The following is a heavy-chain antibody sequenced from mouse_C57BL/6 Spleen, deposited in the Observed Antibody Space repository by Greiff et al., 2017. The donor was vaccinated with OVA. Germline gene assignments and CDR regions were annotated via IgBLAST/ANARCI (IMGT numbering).Heavy chain of an antibody. D-gene: IGHD1-1*01. J-gene: IGHJ1*03. CDR2: INPSNGGT. V-gene: IGHV1-53*01. Sequence: QVHVKQPGTELVKPGASVKLSCKASGYTFTSYWMHWVKQRPGQGLEWIGNINPSNGGTNYNEKFKSKATLTVDKSSSTAYMQLSSLTSEDSAVYYCAREGYYGSYWYFDVWGTGTTVTVSS. CDR1: GYTFTSYW. CDR3: AREGYYGSYWYFDV.